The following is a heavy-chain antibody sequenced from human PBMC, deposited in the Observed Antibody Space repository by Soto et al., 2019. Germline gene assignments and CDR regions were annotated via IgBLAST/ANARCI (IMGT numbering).Heavy chain of an antibody. CDR3: AHRLTLNSDWNYGRFDY. D-gene: IGHD1-7*01. Sequence: QITLKESGPTLVKPTQTLTLTCTFSGFSLTTYRVGVGWVRQPPGKALEWLALIYWDDDKRYSPSLKSRLTITKDTSKNHVVLTMTNMDPVDTATYYCAHRLTLNSDWNYGRFDYWGQGTLVTVSS. V-gene: IGHV2-5*02. CDR2: IYWDDDK. CDR1: GFSLTTYRVG. J-gene: IGHJ4*02.